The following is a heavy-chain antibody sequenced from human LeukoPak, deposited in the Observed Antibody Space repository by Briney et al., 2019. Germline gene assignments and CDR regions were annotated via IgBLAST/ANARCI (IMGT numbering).Heavy chain of an antibody. CDR3: ARDRPALSGYSSGWYF. CDR2: ISAYNGNT. Sequence: ASVKVSCKASGYTFTSYGISWVRQAPGQGLEWMGWISAYNGNTNYAQKLQGRGTMTTDTSTSTAYMELRSMRSDDTAVYYCARDRPALSGYSSGWYFWGQGTLVTVSS. D-gene: IGHD6-19*01. V-gene: IGHV1-18*01. J-gene: IGHJ4*02. CDR1: GYTFTSYG.